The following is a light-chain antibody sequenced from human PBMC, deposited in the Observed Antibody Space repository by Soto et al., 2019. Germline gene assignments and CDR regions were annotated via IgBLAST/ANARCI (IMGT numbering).Light chain of an antibody. CDR1: QSVSSN. J-gene: IGKJ1*01. V-gene: IGKV3-15*01. Sequence: EIVMTQSPVTLSVSPGERATLSCRASQSVSSNLAWYQQKPGQAPRLLIYGASTRATGIPARFSGSRSGTDFTLTISSLQSEDFAVYYCQHYNNWPPWTFGQGTKVEIK. CDR3: QHYNNWPPWT. CDR2: GAS.